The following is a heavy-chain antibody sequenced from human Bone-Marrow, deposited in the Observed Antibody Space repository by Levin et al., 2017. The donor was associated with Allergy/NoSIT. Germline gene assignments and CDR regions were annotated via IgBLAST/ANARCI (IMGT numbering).Heavy chain of an antibody. Sequence: AGESLKISCAASGFNFYDYGMHWVRQAPGKGLEWVAVIWYDGSQKYYADSVKGRFTISRDNSKNAVYLEMTSLRAEDTAVYYCARQREDIVVVVAASGYYYFYMDVWGKGNTVIVSS. V-gene: IGHV3-33*01. CDR2: IWYDGSQK. CDR1: GFNFYDYG. J-gene: IGHJ6*03. CDR3: ARQREDIVVVVAASGYYYFYMDV. D-gene: IGHD2-15*01.